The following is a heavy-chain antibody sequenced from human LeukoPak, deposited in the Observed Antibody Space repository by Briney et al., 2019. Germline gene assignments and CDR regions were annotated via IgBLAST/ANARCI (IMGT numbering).Heavy chain of an antibody. CDR2: IYYSGST. J-gene: IGHJ4*02. D-gene: IGHD3-10*01. CDR3: ARGTVRGVIISSFFGY. V-gene: IGHV4-39*01. Sequence: PSETLPLTCTVSGGSISSSSYYWGWIRQPPGKGLEWFGSIYYSGSTYYNPSLKSRVTISVDTSKNQFSLKLSSVTAADTAVYYCARGTVRGVIISSFFGYWGQGTLVTVSS. CDR1: GGSISSSSYY.